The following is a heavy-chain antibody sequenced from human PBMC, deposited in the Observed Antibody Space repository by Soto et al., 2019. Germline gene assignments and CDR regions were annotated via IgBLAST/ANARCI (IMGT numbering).Heavy chain of an antibody. V-gene: IGHV1-18*01. CDR1: GYTFTIYG. CDR2: ISAYNGNT. D-gene: IGHD3-22*01. Sequence: ASVKVSCKASGYTFTIYGISWVRQAPGQGLEWMGWISAYNGNTNYAQKLQGRVTMTTDTSTSTAYMELRSLRSDDTAVYYCARLYPYYYDSSGSNWFDPWGQGTLVTVSS. CDR3: ARLYPYYYDSSGSNWFDP. J-gene: IGHJ5*02.